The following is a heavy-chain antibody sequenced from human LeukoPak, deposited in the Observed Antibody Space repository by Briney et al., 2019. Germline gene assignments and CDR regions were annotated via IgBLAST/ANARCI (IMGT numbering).Heavy chain of an antibody. Sequence: GGSLRLSCAASGFTFSSYGMHWVRQAPGKGLEWVAVISYDGSNKYYADSVKGRFTISRDKSKNTLYLQMNSLRAEDTAVYYCAKDRNSYFDYWGQGTLVTVSS. CDR1: GFTFSSYG. CDR2: ISYDGSNK. D-gene: IGHD2/OR15-2a*01. J-gene: IGHJ4*02. V-gene: IGHV3-30*18. CDR3: AKDRNSYFDY.